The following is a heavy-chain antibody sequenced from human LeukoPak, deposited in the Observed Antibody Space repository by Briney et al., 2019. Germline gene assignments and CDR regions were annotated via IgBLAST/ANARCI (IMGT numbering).Heavy chain of an antibody. D-gene: IGHD4-23*01. V-gene: IGHV3-66*01. CDR1: GFTVSSNY. J-gene: IGHJ4*02. CDR2: IYSGGST. Sequence: GGSLRLSCAASGFTVSSNYRSWVRQAPGKGLEWVSVIYSGGSTHYADSVKGRFTISRDNSKNTLYLQMNSLRAEDTAVYYCASLYYGGNNFDYWGQGTLVTVSS. CDR3: ASLYYGGNNFDY.